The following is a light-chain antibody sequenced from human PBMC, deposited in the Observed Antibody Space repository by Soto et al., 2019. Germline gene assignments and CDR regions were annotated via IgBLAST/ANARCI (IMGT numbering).Light chain of an antibody. CDR1: QSVGTR. CDR2: GAS. Sequence: EILLTQSPDTLSLSPGERATLSCRAAQSVGTRLAWYQHKTGQAPRLLISGASSRATGIPDRFTGSGSETSFTVTISRLEPEDFAPYYCQHYQSGHPITVGHVTRREIK. J-gene: IGKJ5*01. V-gene: IGKV3-20*01. CDR3: QHYQSGHPIT.